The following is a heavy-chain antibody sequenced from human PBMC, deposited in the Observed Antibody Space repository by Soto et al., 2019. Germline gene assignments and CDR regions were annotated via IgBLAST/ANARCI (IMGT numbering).Heavy chain of an antibody. V-gene: IGHV1-69*12. CDR1: GGTFSSYA. J-gene: IGHJ4*02. CDR3: ARARGYVGATGHFDY. CDR2: IIPIFGTA. Sequence: VQLVQSGAEVKKPGSSVKVSCKASGGTFSSYAISWVRQAPGQGLEWTGGIIPIFGTANYAQKFQGRVTITADESTSTAYMELSSLISEDTAVYSCARARGYVGATGHFDYWGQGTLVTVSS. D-gene: IGHD1-26*01.